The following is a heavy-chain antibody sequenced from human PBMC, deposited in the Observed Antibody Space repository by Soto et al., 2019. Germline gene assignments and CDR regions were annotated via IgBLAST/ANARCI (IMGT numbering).Heavy chain of an antibody. D-gene: IGHD1-26*01. CDR1: GGSISSSSYY. Sequence: PSETLSLTCTVSGGSISSSSYYWGWIRQPPGKGLEWIGSIYYSGSTYYNPSLKSRVTISVDTSKNQFSLKLSSVTAADTAVYYCARQVRIVGATHNWGQGTLVTVSS. CDR3: ARQVRIVGATHN. CDR2: IYYSGST. J-gene: IGHJ4*02. V-gene: IGHV4-39*01.